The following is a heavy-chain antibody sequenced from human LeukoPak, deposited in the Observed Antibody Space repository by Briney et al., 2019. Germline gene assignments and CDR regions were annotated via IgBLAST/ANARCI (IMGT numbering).Heavy chain of an antibody. CDR1: GQSVSSNTAS. V-gene: IGHV6-1*01. CDR2: TYYRSQWFT. CDR3: VRVEDSSSYYFDS. J-gene: IGHJ4*02. D-gene: IGHD6-6*01. Sequence: SQTLPLTCAISGQSVSSNTASWTWIPQSPSRGLEWLGKTYYRSQWFTHYAVSVKSRIIIKPDTSKNQVSLQLNSVTPEDTAVYYCVRVEDSSSYYFDSWGPGTLVTVTS.